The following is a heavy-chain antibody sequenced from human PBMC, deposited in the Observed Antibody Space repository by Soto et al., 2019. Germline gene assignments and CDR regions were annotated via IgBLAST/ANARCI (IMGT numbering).Heavy chain of an antibody. V-gene: IGHV1-18*01. Sequence: ASAKASSTDSRYTITSKSRSSLRQATGQGLEWMGWISAYNGNTNYAQKLQGRVTMTTDTSTSTAYMELRSLRSDDTAVYYCATWEYSGYGDAFDIWGQGTMVTVSS. J-gene: IGHJ3*02. CDR3: ATWEYSGYGDAFDI. CDR1: RYTITSKS. D-gene: IGHD5-12*01. CDR2: ISAYNGNT.